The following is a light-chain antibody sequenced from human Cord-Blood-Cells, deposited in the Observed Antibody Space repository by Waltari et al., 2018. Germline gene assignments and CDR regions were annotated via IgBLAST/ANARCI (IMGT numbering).Light chain of an antibody. CDR2: DVS. CDR1: SSDVGRYNY. CDR3: SSYTSSSTRV. V-gene: IGLV2-14*01. J-gene: IGLJ3*02. Sequence: QSALTQPAPVSGSPGPSITISCTGTSSDVGRYNYVSWYQQHPGKAPKLMIYDVSNRPSGVSNRFSGSKSGNTASLTISGLQAEDEADYYCSSYTSSSTRVFGGGTKLTVL.